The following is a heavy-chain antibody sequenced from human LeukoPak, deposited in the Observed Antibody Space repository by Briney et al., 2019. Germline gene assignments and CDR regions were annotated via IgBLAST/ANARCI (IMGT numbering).Heavy chain of an antibody. CDR1: GFTFSSYW. V-gene: IGHV3-74*01. J-gene: IGHJ4*02. CDR3: ARSNQADDY. D-gene: IGHD1-14*01. Sequence: GGSLRLSCAASGFTFSSYWMHWVRHVPGKGLVWVSRINPGGSSTAYADSVKGRFTISRDNAKNTLYLQMDSLRAEDTAIYYCARSNQADDYWGQGTLVTVSS. CDR2: INPGGSST.